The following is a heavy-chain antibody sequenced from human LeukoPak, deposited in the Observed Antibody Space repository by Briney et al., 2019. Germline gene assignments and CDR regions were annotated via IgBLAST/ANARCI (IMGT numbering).Heavy chain of an antibody. J-gene: IGHJ4*02. CDR3: ATGRSSWYGREYYFDY. CDR2: FDPEDGET. D-gene: IGHD6-13*01. Sequence: ASVKVSCKVSGYTLTELSMHWVRQAPGKGLEWMGGFDPEDGETIYAQKFQGRVTMTEDTSTDTAYMELSSLRSEDTAVYCCATGRSSWYGREYYFDYWGQGTLVTVSS. CDR1: GYTLTELS. V-gene: IGHV1-24*01.